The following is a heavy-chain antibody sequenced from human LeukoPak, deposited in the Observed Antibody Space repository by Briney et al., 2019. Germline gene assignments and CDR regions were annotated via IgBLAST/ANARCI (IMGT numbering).Heavy chain of an antibody. Sequence: SETLSLTCTVSGVSISSYYWSWIRQPPGKGLEWIGYIYYSGSTNYNPSLKSRVTISVDTSKNQFSLKLSSVTAADTAVYYCARDRGGLAYFDYWGQGTLVTVSS. CDR2: IYYSGST. D-gene: IGHD3-10*01. V-gene: IGHV4-59*01. CDR3: ARDRGGLAYFDY. CDR1: GVSISSYY. J-gene: IGHJ4*02.